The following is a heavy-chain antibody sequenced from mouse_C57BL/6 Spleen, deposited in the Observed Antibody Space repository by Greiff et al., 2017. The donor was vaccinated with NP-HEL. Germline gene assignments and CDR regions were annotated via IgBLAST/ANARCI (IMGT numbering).Heavy chain of an antibody. J-gene: IGHJ4*01. CDR3: ARQITTVVATGSAMDY. Sequence: EVQLQESGGDLVKPGGSLKLSCAASGFTFSSYGMSWVRQTPDKRLEWVATISSGGSYTYYPDSVKGRFTISRDNAKNTLYLQMSSLKSEDTAMYYCARQITTVVATGSAMDYWGQGTSVTVSS. CDR1: GFTFSSYG. V-gene: IGHV5-6*01. CDR2: ISSGGSYT. D-gene: IGHD1-1*01.